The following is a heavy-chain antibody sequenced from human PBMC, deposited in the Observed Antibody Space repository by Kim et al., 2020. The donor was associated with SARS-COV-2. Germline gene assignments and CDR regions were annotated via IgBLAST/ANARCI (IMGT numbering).Heavy chain of an antibody. V-gene: IGHV3-15*01. D-gene: IGHD4-4*01. J-gene: IGHJ6*02. Sequence: VKGRFTISRDDSENTLYLQMNSLKTEDTAVYYCTTGYSNYGLDYYYGMDVWGQGTTVTVSS. CDR3: TTGYSNYGLDYYYGMDV.